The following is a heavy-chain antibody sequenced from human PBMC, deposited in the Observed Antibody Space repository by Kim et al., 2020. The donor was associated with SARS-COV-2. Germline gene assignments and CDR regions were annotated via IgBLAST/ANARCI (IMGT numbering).Heavy chain of an antibody. V-gene: IGHV3-15*01. D-gene: IGHD4-17*01. CDR3: TTDYGDYAEGNWFDP. J-gene: IGHJ5*02. Sequence: PVKGRFTISRDDSKNTLYLQMNSLKTEDTAVYYCTTDYGDYAEGNWFDPWGQGTLVTVSS.